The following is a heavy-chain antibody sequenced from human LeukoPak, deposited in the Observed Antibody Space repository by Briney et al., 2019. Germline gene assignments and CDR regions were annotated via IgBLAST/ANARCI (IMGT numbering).Heavy chain of an antibody. Sequence: ASVKVSCTAFGYSFTTYYMQWVRQAPGQGLEWMGIINPTGGSARYAPKFQGRVTMTRDTSTSTVYMELSSLISEDTAVYYCAREFDYDSSGSSFDIWGLGTMVTVSS. CDR2: INPTGGSA. V-gene: IGHV1-46*01. D-gene: IGHD3-22*01. CDR1: GYSFTTYY. CDR3: AREFDYDSSGSSFDI. J-gene: IGHJ3*02.